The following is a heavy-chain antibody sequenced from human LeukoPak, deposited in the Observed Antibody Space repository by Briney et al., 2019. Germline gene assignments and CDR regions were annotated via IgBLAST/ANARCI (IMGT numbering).Heavy chain of an antibody. Sequence: RASVKVSCKASGYTFTSSDIYWVRQAAGQGLEGMGWMNPNNGNTVYAQNFQGRLTITRNTSVSTAYMELSSLTFEDTALYFCARGRLAVAATGWYFDLWGRGTLVTVSS. CDR3: ARGRLAVAATGWYFDL. J-gene: IGHJ2*01. D-gene: IGHD6-19*01. CDR2: MNPNNGNT. V-gene: IGHV1-8*01. CDR1: GYTFTSSD.